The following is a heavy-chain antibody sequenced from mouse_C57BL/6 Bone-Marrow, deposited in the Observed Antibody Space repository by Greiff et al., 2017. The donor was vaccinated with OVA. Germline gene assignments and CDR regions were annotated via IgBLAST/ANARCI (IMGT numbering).Heavy chain of an antibody. J-gene: IGHJ2*01. D-gene: IGHD1-1*01. V-gene: IGHV1-15*01. CDR2: IDPETGGT. CDR3: TPFVTTVVATDY. Sequence: LVESGAELVRPGASVTLSCKASGYTFTDYEMHWVKQTPVHGLEWIGAIDPETGGTAYNQKFKGKAILTADKSSSTAYMELRSLTSEDSAVYYCTPFVTTVVATDYWGQGTTLTVSS. CDR1: GYTFTDYE.